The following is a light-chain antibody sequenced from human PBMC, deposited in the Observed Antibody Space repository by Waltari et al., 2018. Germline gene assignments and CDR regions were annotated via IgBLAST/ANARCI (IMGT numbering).Light chain of an antibody. CDR3: QQYYSYPRT. CDR1: QGISSY. V-gene: IGKV1-8*01. Sequence: AIRMTQSPSSFSASTGDRVTITCRASQGISSYLAWDQQKPGKAPKLLIYAASTLQSGVPSRFSGSGSGTDFTLTISCLQSEDFATYYCQQYYSYPRTFGPGTKVDIK. CDR2: AAS. J-gene: IGKJ3*01.